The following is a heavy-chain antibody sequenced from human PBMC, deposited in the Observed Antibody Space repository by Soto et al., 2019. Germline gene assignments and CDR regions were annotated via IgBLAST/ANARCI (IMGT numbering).Heavy chain of an antibody. CDR2: ISFDGNNQ. D-gene: IGHD5-12*01. J-gene: IGHJ6*02. Sequence: GGSLRLSCEASGFTFSRNAMHWVRQAPGKGLEWVAVISFDGNNQYYTDSVKGRFIISRDNSKNTLDLQMNSLRREDTAVYYCARDREYSGFYYGMDVWGQGTTVTVSS. CDR1: GFTFSRNA. V-gene: IGHV3-30-3*01. CDR3: ARDREYSGFYYGMDV.